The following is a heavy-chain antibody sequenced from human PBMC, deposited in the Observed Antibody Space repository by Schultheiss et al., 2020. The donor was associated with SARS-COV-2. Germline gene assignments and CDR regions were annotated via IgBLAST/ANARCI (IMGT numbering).Heavy chain of an antibody. Sequence: SQTLSLTCTVSGGSISSSSYYWGWIRQPPGKELEWIGSIYYSGSTTYNPSLKSRVTISVDTSKNQFSLKLSSVTAADTAVYYCARDHLIVVVPAATLYYYYGMDVWGQGTTVTVSS. CDR3: ARDHLIVVVPAATLYYYYGMDV. CDR1: GGSISSSSYY. V-gene: IGHV4-39*07. D-gene: IGHD2-2*01. CDR2: IYYSGST. J-gene: IGHJ6*02.